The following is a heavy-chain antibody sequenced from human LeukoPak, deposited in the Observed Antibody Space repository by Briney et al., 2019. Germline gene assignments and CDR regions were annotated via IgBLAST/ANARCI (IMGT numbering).Heavy chain of an antibody. Sequence: GRSLRHSCAASGFTFSSYGMHWVRQAPGKGLEWVAVIWYDGSNKYYADSVKGRFTISRDNSKNTLYLQMNSLRAEDTAVYYCRVGSSRPSSFDYWGQGTLVTVSS. J-gene: IGHJ4*02. V-gene: IGHV3-33*01. CDR2: IWYDGSNK. CDR3: RVGSSRPSSFDY. D-gene: IGHD6-6*01. CDR1: GFTFSSYG.